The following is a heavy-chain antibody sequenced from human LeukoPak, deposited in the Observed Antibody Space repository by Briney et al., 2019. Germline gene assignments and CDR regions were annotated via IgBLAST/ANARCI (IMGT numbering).Heavy chain of an antibody. V-gene: IGHV4-59*01. D-gene: IGHD6-19*01. CDR3: ARDSSGWDY. CDR1: GVSISSYY. CDR2: IYYSGST. Sequence: SETLSLTCTVSGVSISSYYWSWIRQPPGKGLEWIGYIYYSGSTNYNPSLKSRVTISVDTSKNQFSLKLSSVTAADTAVYYCARDSSGWDYWGQGTLVTVSS. J-gene: IGHJ4*02.